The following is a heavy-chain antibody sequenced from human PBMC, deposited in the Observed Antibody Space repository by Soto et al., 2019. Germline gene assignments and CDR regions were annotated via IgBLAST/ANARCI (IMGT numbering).Heavy chain of an antibody. J-gene: IGHJ5*02. V-gene: IGHV3-30*18. Sequence: QVQLVESGGGVVQPGRSLRLSCAASGFTFSSYGMHWVRQAPGKGLEWVAVISYDGSNKYYADSVKGRFTISRDNSKNTLYLQMNSLRAEDTAVYYCAKDQKSGRSSGWIRDQNWFDPWGQGTLVTVSS. D-gene: IGHD6-19*01. CDR2: ISYDGSNK. CDR3: AKDQKSGRSSGWIRDQNWFDP. CDR1: GFTFSSYG.